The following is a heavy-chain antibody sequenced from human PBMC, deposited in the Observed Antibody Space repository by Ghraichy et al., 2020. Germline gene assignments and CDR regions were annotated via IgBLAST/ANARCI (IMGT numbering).Heavy chain of an antibody. J-gene: IGHJ3*02. V-gene: IGHV4-31*03. CDR2: IYYSGST. CDR1: GGSISSGGYY. Sequence: SETLSLTCTVSGGSISSGGYYWSWIRQHPGKGLEWIGYIYYSGSTYYNPSLKSRVTISVDTSKNQFSLKLSSVTAADTGVYYCAREGNVKAAAVRAFDIWGQGTMVTVSS. CDR3: AREGNVKAAAVRAFDI. D-gene: IGHD6-13*01.